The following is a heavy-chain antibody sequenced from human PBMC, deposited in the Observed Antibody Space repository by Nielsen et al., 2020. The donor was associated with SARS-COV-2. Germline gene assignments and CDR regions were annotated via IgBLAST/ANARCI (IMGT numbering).Heavy chain of an antibody. D-gene: IGHD2-15*01. CDR3: AKDWTAIVVVPSGGVDY. V-gene: IGHV3-30*18. J-gene: IGHJ4*02. CDR2: ISYDGSNK. CDR1: GFTSSTYG. Sequence: GESLKISCAASGFTSSTYGMHWVRQAPGKGLEWVAAISYDGSNKYYVDSVKGRFTISRDNSKNTLYLQMSSLREEDTAVYYCAKDWTAIVVVPSGGVDYWGQGTLVTVSP.